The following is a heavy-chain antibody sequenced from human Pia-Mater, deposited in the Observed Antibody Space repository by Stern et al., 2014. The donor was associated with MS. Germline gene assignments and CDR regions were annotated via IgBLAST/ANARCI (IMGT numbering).Heavy chain of an antibody. CDR3: AKASRTSMFDY. V-gene: IGHV3-23*01. D-gene: IGHD2/OR15-2a*01. J-gene: IGHJ4*02. Sequence: EVQLLESGGNLVQPGGSLRLSCAASGFTFSSHGMSWVRQAPGKGLEWISTISNSGDGTYYGDSVTGRFTISRGNSKNTVFLQMNSLRVEDTALYYCAKASRTSMFDYWGQGTLVTVSS. CDR1: GFTFSSHG. CDR2: ISNSGDGT.